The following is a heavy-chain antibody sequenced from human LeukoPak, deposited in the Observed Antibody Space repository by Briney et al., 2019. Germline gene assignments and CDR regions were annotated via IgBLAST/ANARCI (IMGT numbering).Heavy chain of an antibody. D-gene: IGHD2-8*02. Sequence: PGGSLRLSCAASGFTFNTYGMQWVRQAPGKGLEWVSIIWYDGSQKYYADSVKGRFTSSRDNSKNTLYLQMNSLRVEDTAVYYCARVGCTGGNCKPYSYYAMDVGGRGTTVTVSS. CDR1: GFTFNTYG. CDR2: IWYDGSQK. V-gene: IGHV3-33*01. CDR3: ARVGCTGGNCKPYSYYAMDV. J-gene: IGHJ6*02.